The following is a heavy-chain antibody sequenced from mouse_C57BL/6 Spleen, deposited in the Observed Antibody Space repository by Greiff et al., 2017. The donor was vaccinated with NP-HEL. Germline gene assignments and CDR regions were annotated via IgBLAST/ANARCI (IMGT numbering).Heavy chain of an antibody. CDR2: IYPGDGDT. CDR3: ARGGGYYDWYFDV. Sequence: QVQLQQSGAELVKPGASVKISCKASGYAFSSYWMNWVKQRPGKGLEWIGQIYPGDGDTNYNGKFKGKATLTADKSSSTAYMQLSSLTSEDSSVYFCARGGGYYDWYFDVWGTGTTVTASS. D-gene: IGHD2-3*01. CDR1: GYAFSSYW. J-gene: IGHJ1*03. V-gene: IGHV1-80*01.